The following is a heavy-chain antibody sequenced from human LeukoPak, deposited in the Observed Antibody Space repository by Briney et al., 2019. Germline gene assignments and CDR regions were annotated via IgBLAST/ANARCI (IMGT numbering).Heavy chain of an antibody. CDR1: GFTFSSYA. V-gene: IGHV3-23*01. J-gene: IGHJ4*02. CDR2: ISDSGSST. CDR3: AKHYGSGTYYSYFTY. Sequence: AGSLTLSCAASGFTFSSYALSWVGQAPGKELEWVSAISDSGSSTYYADFVKGRFTISRDDSKNTLFLQIHSLRAEDTATYYCAKHYGSGTYYSYFTYWGQGTLVSVSS. D-gene: IGHD3-10*01.